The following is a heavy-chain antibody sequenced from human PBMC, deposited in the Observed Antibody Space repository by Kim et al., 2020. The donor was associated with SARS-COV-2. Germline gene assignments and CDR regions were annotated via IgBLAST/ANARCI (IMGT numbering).Heavy chain of an antibody. CDR1: GFTFSSYA. D-gene: IGHD2-21*02. CDR3: ARDFRWHIVVVTAVNHNWFDP. V-gene: IGHV3-30*04. CDR2: ISYDGSNK. J-gene: IGHJ5*02. Sequence: GGSLRLSCAASGFTFSSYAMHWVRQAPGKGLEWVAVISYDGSNKYYADSVKGRFTISRDNSKNTLYLQMNSLRAEDTAVYYCARDFRWHIVVVTAVNHNWFDPWGQGTLVTVSS.